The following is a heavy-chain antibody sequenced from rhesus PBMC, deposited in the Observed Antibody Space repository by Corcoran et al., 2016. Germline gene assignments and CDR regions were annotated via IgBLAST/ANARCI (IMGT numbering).Heavy chain of an antibody. V-gene: IGHV4-160*01. CDR2: IYGSGGGT. CDR1: GGSISSNY. Sequence: QLQLQESGPGLVKPSETLSLTCAVSGGSISSNYWGWIRQPPGKGLEWIGNIYGSGGGTNYNPSLKNRVTISIDTSKNQCSLKLSSVTAADTAVYYCARSKGVTLFDYWGQGVLVTVSS. J-gene: IGHJ4*01. D-gene: IGHD4-23*01. CDR3: ARSKGVTLFDY.